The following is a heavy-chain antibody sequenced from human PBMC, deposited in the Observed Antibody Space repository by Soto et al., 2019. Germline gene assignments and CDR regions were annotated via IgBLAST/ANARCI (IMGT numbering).Heavy chain of an antibody. CDR1: GYSFTSLD. J-gene: IGHJ4*02. V-gene: IGHV1-8*01. CDR3: ARGVTAGVDY. CDR2: MKPSSGRT. D-gene: IGHD1-26*01. Sequence: ASVKVSCKASGYSFTSLDINWGRQTTGQGLEWMGWMKPSSGRTGYAQKFQGRVTMPRDTSISTAYMELRSITSDETAFYYCARGVTAGVDYWGQGTLVTVSS.